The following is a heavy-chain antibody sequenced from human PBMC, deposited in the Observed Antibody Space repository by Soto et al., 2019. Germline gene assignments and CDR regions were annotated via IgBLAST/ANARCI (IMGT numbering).Heavy chain of an antibody. J-gene: IGHJ3*02. V-gene: IGHV3-30*18. CDR3: AKLKSGYSSGWYQDDAFDI. D-gene: IGHD6-19*01. Sequence: QVQLVESGGGVVQPGRSLRLSCAASGFTFSSYGMHWVRQAPGKGLEWVAVISYDGSNKYYADSVKGRFTISRDNSKNTLYLQMNSLRADDTAVYYCAKLKSGYSSGWYQDDAFDIWGQGTMVTVSS. CDR2: ISYDGSNK. CDR1: GFTFSSYG.